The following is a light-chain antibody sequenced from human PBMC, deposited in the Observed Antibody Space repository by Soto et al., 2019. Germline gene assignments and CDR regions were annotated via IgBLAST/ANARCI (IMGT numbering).Light chain of an antibody. Sequence: IVMTQSPDSLAVSLGERATINCKSSQSVLYSSNNKNYLAWYQQTPGQPPKLLIYWASTRESGVPDRFSGSGSGTDFTLTISSLQAEDVAVYYCQQYYNTPLTFGGGTKVEIK. J-gene: IGKJ4*01. CDR2: WAS. CDR1: QSVLYSSNNKNY. CDR3: QQYYNTPLT. V-gene: IGKV4-1*01.